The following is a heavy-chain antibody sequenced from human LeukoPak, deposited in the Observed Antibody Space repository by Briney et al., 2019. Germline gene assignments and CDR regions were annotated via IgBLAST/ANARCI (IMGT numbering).Heavy chain of an antibody. CDR1: GFTFDGYA. CDR2: ISWNSGSI. V-gene: IGHV3-9*01. CDR3: AKSEGYSSSPFDY. J-gene: IGHJ4*02. D-gene: IGHD6-6*01. Sequence: PGRSLRLSCAASGFTFDGYAMHWVRQAPGKGLEWVSGISWNSGSIGYADSVKGRFTISRDNAKNSLYLQMNSLRAEDTALYYCAKSEGYSSSPFDYWGQGTLVTVSS.